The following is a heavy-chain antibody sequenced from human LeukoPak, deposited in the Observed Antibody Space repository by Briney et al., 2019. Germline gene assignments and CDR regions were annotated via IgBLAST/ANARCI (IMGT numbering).Heavy chain of an antibody. V-gene: IGHV3-53*01. CDR3: ARVVYCSGGSCHIFAFDI. D-gene: IGHD2-15*01. CDR2: IYSGGST. CDR1: GFTVSSNY. Sequence: GGSLRLSCAASGFTVSSNYMSWVRQAPGKGLEWVSVIYSGGSTYYADSVKGRFTISRDNSKNTLYLQMNSLRAEDTAVYYCARVVYCSGGSCHIFAFDIWGQGTMVTVSS. J-gene: IGHJ3*02.